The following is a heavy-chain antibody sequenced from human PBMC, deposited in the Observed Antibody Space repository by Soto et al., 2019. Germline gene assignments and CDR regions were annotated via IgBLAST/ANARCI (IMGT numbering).Heavy chain of an antibody. CDR1: GFMFSCCA. J-gene: IGHJ2*01. V-gene: IGHV3-23*01. CDR3: AKNRGAGDYTNWSFAV. CDR2: IHGDGDYS. Sequence: EVQLLDCGGGLVQPGGSLRLSCAASGFMFSCCAMSWVRQAPGKGLEWVSTIHGDGDYSHYTDSVEGRFTISRDNSRNTLYLQMDSLRADDTATYYCAKNRGAGDYTNWSFAVWGRGTLVAVSS. D-gene: IGHD2-2*02.